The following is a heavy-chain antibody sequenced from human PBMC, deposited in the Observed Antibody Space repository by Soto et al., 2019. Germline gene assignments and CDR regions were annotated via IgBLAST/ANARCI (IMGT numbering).Heavy chain of an antibody. V-gene: IGHV3-74*01. D-gene: IGHD1-26*01. CDR2: INSDGRST. CDR3: AKDSQWGIISPTHDY. Sequence: GGSLRLSCAASGFTFSSYWMHWVRQAPGKGLVWVSRINSDGRSTSYADSVKGRFTISRDDSKNMLNLQMNSLRAEDTAIYYCAKDSQWGIISPTHDYWGQGTLVTVSS. J-gene: IGHJ4*02. CDR1: GFTFSSYW.